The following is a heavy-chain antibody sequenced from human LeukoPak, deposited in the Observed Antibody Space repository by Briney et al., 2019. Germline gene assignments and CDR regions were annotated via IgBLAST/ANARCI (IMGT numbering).Heavy chain of an antibody. CDR3: ARLAYDILTGTVYYYYGMDV. J-gene: IGHJ6*02. Sequence: SETLSLTCAVYGGSFSGYYWSWIRQPPGKGLEWIGSIYYSGSTYYNPSLKSRVTISVDTSKNQFSLKLSSVTAADTAVYYCARLAYDILTGTVYYYYGMDVWGQGTTVTVSS. CDR2: IYYSGST. CDR1: GGSFSGYY. D-gene: IGHD3-9*01. V-gene: IGHV4-34*01.